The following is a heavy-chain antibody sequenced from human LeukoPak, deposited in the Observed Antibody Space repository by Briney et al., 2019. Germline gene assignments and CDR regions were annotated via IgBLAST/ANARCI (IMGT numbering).Heavy chain of an antibody. CDR2: IRSKTYGGTT. V-gene: IGHV3-49*04. Sequence: PGGSLRLSCTASGFTLGDYAMSWVRQAPGKGLEWVGFIRSKTYGGTTEYAASVKGRFTISRDDSKSIAYLQMNSLKTEDTAVYYCTTNQGGSSYDYFDYWGQGTLVTVSS. CDR3: TTNQGGSSYDYFDY. J-gene: IGHJ4*02. CDR1: GFTLGDYA. D-gene: IGHD5-18*01.